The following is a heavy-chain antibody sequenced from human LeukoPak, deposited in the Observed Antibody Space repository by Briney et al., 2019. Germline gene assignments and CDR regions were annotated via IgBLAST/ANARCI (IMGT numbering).Heavy chain of an antibody. D-gene: IGHD1-26*01. V-gene: IGHV5-51*01. Sequence: GESLKISCKPSGYRFTSYWIGWVRQMPGKGLECMGIIHPGDSETTYSPSFQGQATISAATSISTTYLQWSGLKASDTAMYYCARRLGATQPYFDFWGQGALVTVSS. J-gene: IGHJ4*02. CDR3: ARRLGATQPYFDF. CDR1: GYRFTSYW. CDR2: IHPGDSET.